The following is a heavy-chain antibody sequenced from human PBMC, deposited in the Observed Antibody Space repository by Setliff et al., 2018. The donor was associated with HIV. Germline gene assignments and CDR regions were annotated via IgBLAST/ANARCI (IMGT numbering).Heavy chain of an antibody. CDR3: PPDFGDNWFDP. CDR1: GYTFTSYY. V-gene: IGHV1-46*01. D-gene: IGHD4-17*01. Sequence: GASVKVSCKASGYTFTSYYIHWVRQAPGQGLEWMGRINPSGGSTSYAQKFQGRVTMTRDTSTSTVYMELSSLRSDDTDTYYCPPDFGDNWFDPWGQGTLVTVSS. CDR2: INPSGGST. J-gene: IGHJ5*02.